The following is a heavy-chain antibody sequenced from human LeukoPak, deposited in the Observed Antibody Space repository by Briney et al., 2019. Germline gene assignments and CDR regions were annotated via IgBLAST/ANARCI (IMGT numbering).Heavy chain of an antibody. CDR2: IYSGGST. V-gene: IGHV3-53*01. CDR1: GFTVSSNY. D-gene: IGHD3-10*01. CDR3: AREVREGRYYFDY. J-gene: IGHJ4*02. Sequence: GGSLRLSCAASGFTVSSNYMSWVRQAPGKGLEWVSVIYSGGSTYYADSVKGRFTISRDNSKNTLYLQMNSLRAEDTAVYYCAREVREGRYYFDYWGQGTLVTVSS.